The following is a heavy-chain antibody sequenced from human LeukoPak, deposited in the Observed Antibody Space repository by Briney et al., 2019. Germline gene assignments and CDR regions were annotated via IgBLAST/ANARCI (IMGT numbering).Heavy chain of an antibody. V-gene: IGHV1-69*10. D-gene: IGHD6-13*01. J-gene: IGHJ4*02. Sequence: SVKVSCKASGGTFISYAISWVRQAPGQGLEWMGGIIPIFGIANYAQKFQGRVTITADKSTSTAYMELSSLRSEDTAVYYCARGSIAAAGETIDYWGQGTLVTVSS. CDR1: GGTFISYA. CDR2: IIPIFGIA. CDR3: ARGSIAAAGETIDY.